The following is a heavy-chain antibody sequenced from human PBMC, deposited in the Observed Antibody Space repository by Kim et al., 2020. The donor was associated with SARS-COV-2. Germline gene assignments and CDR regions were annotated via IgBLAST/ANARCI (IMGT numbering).Heavy chain of an antibody. CDR3: ARDYDDGVVVYAFEI. CDR1: GGSLSHYE. CDR2: IIPISATI. V-gene: IGHV1-69*13. Sequence: SVKVSCKASGGSLSHYEFNWVRQAPGQGLEWMGGIIPISATINYAQKFQGRVTISADESTNTVYMDLSGLRSEDTAMYYCARDYDDGVVVYAFEIWGPGAMVIVSS. D-gene: IGHD2-21*01. J-gene: IGHJ3*02.